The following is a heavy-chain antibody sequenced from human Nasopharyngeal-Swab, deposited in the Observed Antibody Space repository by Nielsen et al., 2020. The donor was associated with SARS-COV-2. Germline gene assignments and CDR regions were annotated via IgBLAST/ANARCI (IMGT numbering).Heavy chain of an antibody. CDR2: ISGSGGST. CDR3: AKGRGSYYYYMDV. V-gene: IGHV3-23*01. D-gene: IGHD3-10*01. J-gene: IGHJ6*03. Sequence: VRQMPGKGLEWVSGISGSGGSTYYADSVKGRFTISRDNSKNTLYLQMNSLRAEDTAVYYCAKGRGSYYYYMDVWGKGTTVTVS.